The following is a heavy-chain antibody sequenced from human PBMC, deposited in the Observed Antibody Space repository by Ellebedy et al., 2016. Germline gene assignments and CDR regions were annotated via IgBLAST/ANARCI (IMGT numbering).Heavy chain of an antibody. CDR3: TTDDTGHDWGH. CDR2: IKSKKDGETR. CDR1: GFPFTNAW. J-gene: IGHJ4*02. D-gene: IGHD5-12*01. Sequence: GGSLRLSCAASGFPFTNAWMSWVRQVPGKGLEWVGRIKSKKDGETRDYAAPVKGRFTISRDDSKSTLSLQMNSLKTEDTAIYYCTTDDTGHDWGHWGQGTLVTVSS. V-gene: IGHV3-15*01.